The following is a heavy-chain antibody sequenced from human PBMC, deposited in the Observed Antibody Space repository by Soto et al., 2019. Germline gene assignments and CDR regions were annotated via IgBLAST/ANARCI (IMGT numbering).Heavy chain of an antibody. Sequence: GGSLRLSCAASGFTFSSYAMHWVRQAPGKGLEWVAVISYDGSNKYYADSVKGRFTISRDNSKNTLYLQMNSLRAEDTAVYYCAREFNYSNYVDYWDQGTLVTVSS. J-gene: IGHJ4*02. D-gene: IGHD4-4*01. CDR2: ISYDGSNK. V-gene: IGHV3-30-3*01. CDR3: AREFNYSNYVDY. CDR1: GFTFSSYA.